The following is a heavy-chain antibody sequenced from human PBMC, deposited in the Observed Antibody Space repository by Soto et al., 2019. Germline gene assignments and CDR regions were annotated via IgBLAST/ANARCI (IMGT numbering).Heavy chain of an antibody. Sequence: QVQLVQSGAEVKKPGSSVKVSCKASGGTFSSYTISWVRQAPGQGLEWMGRIIPILGIANYAQKFQGRGTITADKSTSTAYMELISLRTEDTAVYYCCLADPYDAFDIWGEGTMVTVSS. J-gene: IGHJ3*02. D-gene: IGHD3-3*02. CDR1: GGTFSSYT. CDR3: CLADPYDAFDI. CDR2: IIPILGIA. V-gene: IGHV1-69*02.